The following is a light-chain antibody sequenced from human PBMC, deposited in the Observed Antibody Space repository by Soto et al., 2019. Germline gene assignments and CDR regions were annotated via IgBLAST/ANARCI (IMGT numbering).Light chain of an antibody. CDR3: AAWDDSLRGWV. Sequence: QSVLTQPPSASGTPGQRVTISCSGSSSNIGSNTVNWYQQLPGTAPKLLIYRDSQRPSGVPDRFSGSKSGISASLAISGLRSEDEADYYCAAWDDSLRGWVFGGGTKLTVL. J-gene: IGLJ3*02. CDR1: SSNIGSNT. CDR2: RDS. V-gene: IGLV1-47*01.